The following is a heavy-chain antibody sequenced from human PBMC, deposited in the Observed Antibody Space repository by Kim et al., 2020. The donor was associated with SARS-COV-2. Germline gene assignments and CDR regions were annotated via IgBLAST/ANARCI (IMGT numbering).Heavy chain of an antibody. Sequence: PSLNSRVTISVDTSNNQFSQKLSSVTAADTAVYYCARRYPYYYGSGSLDWGQGTLVTVSS. J-gene: IGHJ4*02. V-gene: IGHV4-30-2*04. D-gene: IGHD3-10*01. CDR3: ARRYPYYYGSGSLD.